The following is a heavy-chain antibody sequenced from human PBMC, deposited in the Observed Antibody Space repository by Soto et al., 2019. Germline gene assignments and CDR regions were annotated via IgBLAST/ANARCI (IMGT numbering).Heavy chain of an antibody. CDR2: MDPSDSYT. D-gene: IGHD3-3*01. J-gene: IGHJ4*02. CDR1: GYSFTSYW. Sequence: EVQLVQSGAAVKKPGEPLRISCKGSGYSFTSYWISWVRQMPGKGLEWMGGMDPSDSYTNYSPSFQGHVTISADKSISTAYLQWSSLKASDTAMYYCARLGRGRFLEWLSLDYWGQGTLVTVSS. CDR3: ARLGRGRFLEWLSLDY. V-gene: IGHV5-10-1*03.